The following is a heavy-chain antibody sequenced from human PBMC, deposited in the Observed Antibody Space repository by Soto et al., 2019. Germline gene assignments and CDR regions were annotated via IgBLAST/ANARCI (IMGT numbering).Heavy chain of an antibody. J-gene: IGHJ4*02. Sequence: HGESLKISCKGSGYSFTSYWIGWVRQMPGKGLEWMGIIYAGDSDTRYGPSFQGQVTISADKSISTAYLQWSSLKASDTAMYYCARRTDGTGAYIDYWGQGTLVTVSS. CDR3: ARRTDGTGAYIDY. CDR2: IYAGDSDT. CDR1: GYSFTSYW. V-gene: IGHV5-51*01.